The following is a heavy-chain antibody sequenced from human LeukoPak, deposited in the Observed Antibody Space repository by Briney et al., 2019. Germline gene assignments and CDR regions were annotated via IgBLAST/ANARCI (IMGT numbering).Heavy chain of an antibody. CDR1: GFTFSSYA. D-gene: IGHD1-1*01. J-gene: IGHJ4*02. Sequence: GGSLRLSCAASGFTFSSYAMSWVRQAPGKGLEWVSGISASGTTPYYADSLKGRFTISRDNAKNSLYLQMSSLRAEDTAVYYCARSTAGLDYWGQGTLVTVSS. V-gene: IGHV3-23*01. CDR3: ARSTAGLDY. CDR2: ISASGTTP.